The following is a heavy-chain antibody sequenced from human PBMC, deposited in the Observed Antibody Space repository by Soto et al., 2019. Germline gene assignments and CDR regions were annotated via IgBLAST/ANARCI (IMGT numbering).Heavy chain of an antibody. CDR3: AKSVYNWDDGFFDY. CDR1: GFTFSTYG. CDR2: ISYDGVNK. Sequence: QVQLVESGGGVVQPGRSLRLSCAASGFTFSTYGMHWVRQAPGKGLEWVAVISYDGVNKYYADSVKGRFTISRDNSKNTRYLQMNSLRGEDTAVYYCAKSVYNWDDGFFDYWGQGTLVTVSS. J-gene: IGHJ4*02. V-gene: IGHV3-30*18. D-gene: IGHD1-1*01.